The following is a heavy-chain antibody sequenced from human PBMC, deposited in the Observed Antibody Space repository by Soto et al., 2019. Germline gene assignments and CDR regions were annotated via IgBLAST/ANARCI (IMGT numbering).Heavy chain of an antibody. D-gene: IGHD3-10*01. V-gene: IGHV1-8*01. J-gene: IGHJ6*03. Sequence: ASVKVSCKASGYTFNSDDIHWVRQAAGQGLEWMGWMNPNSGNTGYAQKFQGRVTMTRNTSISTAYMELSSLRSEDTAVYYCARAIMVRGVYYYYMDVWGKGATVTVSS. CDR3: ARAIMVRGVYYYYMDV. CDR2: MNPNSGNT. CDR1: GYTFNSDD.